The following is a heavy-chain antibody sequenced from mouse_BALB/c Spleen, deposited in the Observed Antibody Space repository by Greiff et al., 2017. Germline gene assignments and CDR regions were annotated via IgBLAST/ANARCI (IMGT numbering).Heavy chain of an antibody. CDR2: IYPGDGDT. CDR3: ARHYRYDYFDY. J-gene: IGHJ2*01. V-gene: IGHV1-82*01. Sequence: VKLMESGPELVKPGASVKISCKASGYAFSSSWMNWVKQRPGQGLEWIGRIYPGDGDTNYNGKFKGKATLTADKSSSTAYMQLSSLTSVDSAVYFCARHYRYDYFDYWGQGTTLTVSS. D-gene: IGHD2-14*01. CDR1: GYAFSSSW.